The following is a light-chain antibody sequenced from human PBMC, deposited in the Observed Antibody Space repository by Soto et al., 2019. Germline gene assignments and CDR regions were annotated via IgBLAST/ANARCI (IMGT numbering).Light chain of an antibody. CDR2: DVS. V-gene: IGLV2-14*01. J-gene: IGLJ2*01. Sequence: QSALTQPASLSGSPGQSITISCTGTSSDVGGYNYVSWYQQHPGKAPKLMIYDVSNRPSGVSNRFAGSKSDNTASLTSSGRQAEDGADYYCSSYTSSSPHVVLGGGTKLTL. CDR3: SSYTSSSPHVV. CDR1: SSDVGGYNY.